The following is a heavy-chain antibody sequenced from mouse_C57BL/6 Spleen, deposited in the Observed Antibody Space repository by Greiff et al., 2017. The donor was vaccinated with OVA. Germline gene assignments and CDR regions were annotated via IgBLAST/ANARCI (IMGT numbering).Heavy chain of an antibody. J-gene: IGHJ2*01. D-gene: IGHD1-1*01. CDR3: ARDLAVLPFSAS. V-gene: IGHV3-6*01. CDR2: ISYDGSN. Sequence: EVQLQQSGPGLVKPSQSLSLTCSVTGYSITSGYYWNWIRQFPGNKLEWMGYISYDGSNHYNPSLKNRISITRDTSKNQFFLMLNSVTTEDTATYYCARDLAVLPFSASWGQGTTLTVSS. CDR1: GYSITSGYY.